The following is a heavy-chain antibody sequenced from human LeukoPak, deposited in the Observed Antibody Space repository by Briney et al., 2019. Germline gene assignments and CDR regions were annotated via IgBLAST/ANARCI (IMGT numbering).Heavy chain of an antibody. Sequence: GASVKVSCKASGYTFTSYGISWVRQAPGQGLEWMGWISVYHGNTNYAQKVKGRVTTTTDTSTSTAYMELGSLRSDDTAVYYCAKVVGSAWYDYWGQGTLVTVSS. D-gene: IGHD2-15*01. CDR1: GYTFTSYG. V-gene: IGHV1-18*01. CDR2: ISVYHGNT. CDR3: AKVVGSAWYDY. J-gene: IGHJ4*02.